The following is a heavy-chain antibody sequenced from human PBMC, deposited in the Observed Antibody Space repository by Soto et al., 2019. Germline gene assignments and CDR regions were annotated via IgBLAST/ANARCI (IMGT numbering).Heavy chain of an antibody. D-gene: IGHD2-2*01. Sequence: GGSLRLSCAASGFTFSSYAMSWVRQAPGKGLEWVSAISGSGGSTYYADSVKGRFTISRDNSKNTLYLQMNSLRAEDTAVYYCAKAREVVPAALTGDTTDYWGQGTLVTVSS. V-gene: IGHV3-23*01. CDR1: GFTFSSYA. CDR3: AKAREVVPAALTGDTTDY. CDR2: ISGSGGST. J-gene: IGHJ4*02.